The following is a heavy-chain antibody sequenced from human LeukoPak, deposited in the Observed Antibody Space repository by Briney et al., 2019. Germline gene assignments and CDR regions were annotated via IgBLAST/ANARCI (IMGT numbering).Heavy chain of an antibody. V-gene: IGHV3-66*01. D-gene: IGHD3-16*02. Sequence: GGSLRLSCAASAFTVSSNHMSWVRQAPGKGLEWVSLIYSGGGTYYADSVKGRFTIPRDNSKNTLYLQMNSLRAEDTAVYYCARGPISSLAFDYWGQGTLVTVSS. CDR2: IYSGGGT. CDR1: AFTVSSNH. CDR3: ARGPISSLAFDY. J-gene: IGHJ4*02.